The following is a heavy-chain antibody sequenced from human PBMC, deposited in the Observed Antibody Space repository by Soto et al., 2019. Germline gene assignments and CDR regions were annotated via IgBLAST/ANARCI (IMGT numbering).Heavy chain of an antibody. J-gene: IGHJ2*01. D-gene: IGHD6-13*01. CDR2: ISGSGGST. V-gene: IGHV3-23*01. CDR1: GFTFSSYA. Sequence: EVQLLESGGGLVQPGGSLRLSCAASGFTFSSYAMSWVRQAPGKGLEWVSAISGSGGSTYYADSVKGRFTISRDNSKNTLHLQMNSLRAEDTAVYYCAKGVLEAAAAGTAPNWYFDLWGRGTLVTVSS. CDR3: AKGVLEAAAAGTAPNWYFDL.